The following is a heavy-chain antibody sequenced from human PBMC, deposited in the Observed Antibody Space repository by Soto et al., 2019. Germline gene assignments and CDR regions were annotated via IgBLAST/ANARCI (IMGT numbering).Heavy chain of an antibody. CDR1: GFTFSSYA. CDR2: ISGSGGST. D-gene: IGHD2-15*01. Sequence: GGSLRLSCAASGFTFSSYAMSWVRQAPGKGLEWVSAISGSGGSTYYADSVKGRFTISRDNSKNTLYLQMNSLRAEDTAVYYCAKGGAYCSGGSCRFLSYYYYYMDVWGKGTTVTVSS. CDR3: AKGGAYCSGGSCRFLSYYYYYMDV. J-gene: IGHJ6*03. V-gene: IGHV3-23*01.